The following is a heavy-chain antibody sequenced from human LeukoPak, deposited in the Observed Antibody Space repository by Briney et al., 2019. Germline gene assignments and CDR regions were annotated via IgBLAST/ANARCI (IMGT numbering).Heavy chain of an antibody. J-gene: IGHJ4*02. CDR2: VSDTGKTT. Sequence: GGSLRLSCEASGFAFSNHAMTWVRQAPGEGLQWVSTVSDTGKTTFYRDSVRGRFTISRDISNNTLYLQMNSLRAEDTAVYYCARGLYDTSDYRLGYWGQGTLVTVSS. CDR1: GFAFSNHA. D-gene: IGHD3-22*01. CDR3: ARGLYDTSDYRLGY. V-gene: IGHV3-23*01.